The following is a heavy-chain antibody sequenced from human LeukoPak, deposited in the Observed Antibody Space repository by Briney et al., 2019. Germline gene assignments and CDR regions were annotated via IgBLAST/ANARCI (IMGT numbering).Heavy chain of an antibody. Sequence: SETLSLTCTVSGVSISSYYWSWIRQPPGKGLEWIGEINHSGSTNYNPSLKSRVSISVDASKNQFSLKLSSVTAADTAVYYCGRSLELYYNRSGYSVGAKGPTVPVSS. J-gene: IGHJ6*04. V-gene: IGHV4-34*01. D-gene: IGHD3-22*01. CDR1: GVSISSYY. CDR3: GRSLELYYNRSGYSV. CDR2: INHSGST.